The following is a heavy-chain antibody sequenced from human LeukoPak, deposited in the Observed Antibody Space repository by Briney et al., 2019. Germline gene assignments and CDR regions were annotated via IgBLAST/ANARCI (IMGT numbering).Heavy chain of an antibody. J-gene: IGHJ4*02. CDR2: IYYSGSA. CDR3: ARVYGSGNYFDY. D-gene: IGHD3-10*01. Sequence: PSETLSLTCTVSGGSISDYSWSWIRQPPGKGLEWIGNIYYSGSANHNPSLKSRVTISVDTSKNQFSLKLSSVTAADTAVYYCARVYGSGNYFDYWGQGTLVTVSS. CDR1: GGSISDYS. V-gene: IGHV4-59*01.